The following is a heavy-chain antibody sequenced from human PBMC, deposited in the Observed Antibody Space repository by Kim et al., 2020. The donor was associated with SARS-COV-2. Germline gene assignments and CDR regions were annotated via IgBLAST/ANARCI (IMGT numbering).Heavy chain of an antibody. J-gene: IGHJ5*02. D-gene: IGHD6-13*01. CDR2: ISWNSGSI. V-gene: IGHV3-9*01. Sequence: GGSLRLSCAASGFTFGDYAMHWVRQAPGKGLEWVSGISWNSGSIGYADSVKGRFTISRDNAKNSLYLQMNSVRAEDTALYYCAKDIRRTIAAAGNWFDPWGQGTLVTVSS. CDR3: AKDIRRTIAAAGNWFDP. CDR1: GFTFGDYA.